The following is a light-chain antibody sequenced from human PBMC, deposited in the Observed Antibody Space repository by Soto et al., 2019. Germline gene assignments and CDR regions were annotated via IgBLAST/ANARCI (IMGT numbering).Light chain of an antibody. V-gene: IGKV3-20*01. CDR3: QQYGSSPYT. CDR2: GAS. J-gene: IGKJ2*01. Sequence: EIVLTQSPGTLSLSPGERATLSCRASQSVSSSYLAWYQQKPGQAPRLLIYGASSRAPGIQDRFSGSGSGTDFTLTISRLEPEDFAVYYCQQYGSSPYTFGQGTKLEIK. CDR1: QSVSSSY.